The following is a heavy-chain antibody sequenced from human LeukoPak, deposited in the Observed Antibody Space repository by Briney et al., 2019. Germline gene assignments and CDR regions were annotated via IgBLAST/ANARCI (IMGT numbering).Heavy chain of an antibody. D-gene: IGHD4-23*01. CDR3: ARESQGSDYGGNSGQLDY. Sequence: GGSLRLSCVASGFTFSSYAMHWVRQAPGKGLEWVAVISYDGSNKYYADSVKGRFTISRDNSKNTLYLQMNSLRAEDTAVYYCARESQGSDYGGNSGQLDYWGQGTLVTVSS. CDR2: ISYDGSNK. V-gene: IGHV3-30-3*01. CDR1: GFTFSSYA. J-gene: IGHJ4*02.